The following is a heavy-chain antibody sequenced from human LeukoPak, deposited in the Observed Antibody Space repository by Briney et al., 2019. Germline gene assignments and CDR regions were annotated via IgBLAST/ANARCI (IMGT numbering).Heavy chain of an antibody. CDR1: GGSISSGGYY. Sequence: PSETLSLTCTVSGGSISSGGYYWSWIRQHPGKGLEWIGYIYYSGSTYYNPSLKSRVTISVDTSKNQFSLKLSSVTAADTAVYYCARGYRGSYQATRGFDPWGQGTLVTVSS. CDR2: IYYSGST. J-gene: IGHJ5*02. V-gene: IGHV4-31*03. D-gene: IGHD1-26*01. CDR3: ARGYRGSYQATRGFDP.